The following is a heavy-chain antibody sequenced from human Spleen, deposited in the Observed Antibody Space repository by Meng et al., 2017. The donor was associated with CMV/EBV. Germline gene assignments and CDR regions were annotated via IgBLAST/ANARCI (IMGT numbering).Heavy chain of an antibody. V-gene: IGHV3-30*04. Sequence: GESLKISCAAPGFTFSSYAMHWVRQAPGKGLEWVAVISYDGSNKYYADSVKGRFTISRDNSKNTLYLQMNGLRAEDTAVYYCARDGGSSWYYYYYYGMDVWGQGTTVTVSS. CDR3: ARDGGSSWYYYYYYGMDV. J-gene: IGHJ6*02. CDR1: GFTFSSYA. CDR2: ISYDGSNK. D-gene: IGHD6-13*01.